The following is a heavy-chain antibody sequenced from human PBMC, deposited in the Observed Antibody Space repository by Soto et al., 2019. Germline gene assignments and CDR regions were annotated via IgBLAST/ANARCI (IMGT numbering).Heavy chain of an antibody. V-gene: IGHV2-5*01. D-gene: IGHD3-22*01. CDR1: GFSLYTSGVG. Sequence: SGPTLVNPTQTLTLTYTFSGFSLYTSGVGVGWIRQPPGKALEWLALIYWNDDKRYSLSLKSRLTITKDTSKNQVVLTMTNMDPVDTATYYCAQYYYDRSGYYSSDDYGLDVWGQGTTVTV. CDR2: IYWNDDK. CDR3: AQYYYDRSGYYSSDDYGLDV. J-gene: IGHJ6*02.